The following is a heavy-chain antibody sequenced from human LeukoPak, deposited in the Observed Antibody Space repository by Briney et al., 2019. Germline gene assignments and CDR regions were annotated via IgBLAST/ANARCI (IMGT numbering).Heavy chain of an antibody. CDR1: GFTVSSNH. CDR2: IYSGGST. Sequence: GGSLRLSCAASGFTVSSNHMSWVRQAPGKGLEWVSVIYSGGSTYYADSVKGRFTISRDNSKNTLYLQMNSLRAEDTAVYYCARETCSGGSCYGFDYWGQGTLVTVSS. V-gene: IGHV3-66*01. D-gene: IGHD2-15*01. CDR3: ARETCSGGSCYGFDY. J-gene: IGHJ4*02.